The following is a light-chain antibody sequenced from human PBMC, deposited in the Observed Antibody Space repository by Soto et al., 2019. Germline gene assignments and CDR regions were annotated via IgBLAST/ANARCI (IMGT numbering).Light chain of an antibody. CDR2: EVT. CDR3: SSYTTTYTVV. CDR1: SSDLHGYNY. Sequence: QSALTQPASVSGSPGQSITISCTGTSSDLHGYNYVSWYQQRPGKAPKLMISEVTTRPSGVSNRFSGSKSGNGASLTISGLQAEDEASYYCSSYTTTYTVVFGGGTKLTVL. V-gene: IGLV2-14*01. J-gene: IGLJ2*01.